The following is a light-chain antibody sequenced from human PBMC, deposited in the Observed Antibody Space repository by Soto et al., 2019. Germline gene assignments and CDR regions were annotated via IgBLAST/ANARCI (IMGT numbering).Light chain of an antibody. J-gene: IGKJ1*01. CDR2: DAS. CDR1: QSISSW. CDR3: QQYNSYPWT. Sequence: DFQMTQSPSTLSATAGDRVTITCRASQSISSWLAWYQQKPGKAPKLLIYDASSLESGVPSRFSGSGSGTEFTLTITSLQPDDFATYYCQQYNSYPWTFGQGTKV. V-gene: IGKV1-5*01.